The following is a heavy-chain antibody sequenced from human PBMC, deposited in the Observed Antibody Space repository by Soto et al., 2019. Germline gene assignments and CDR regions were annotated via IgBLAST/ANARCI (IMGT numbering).Heavy chain of an antibody. V-gene: IGHV4-31*03. J-gene: IGHJ4*02. Sequence: QVQLQESGPGLVKPSQTLSLTCTVSGGSISSGGYYWSWIRQHPGKGLEWIGYIYYSGSTSYNPSLKSRVTISVDPSKNQCSRNLSPVTAADTAAYYCARDGGVGPDYWGQGTLVTVSS. CDR2: IYYSGST. D-gene: IGHD3-16*01. CDR3: ARDGGVGPDY. CDR1: GGSISSGGYY.